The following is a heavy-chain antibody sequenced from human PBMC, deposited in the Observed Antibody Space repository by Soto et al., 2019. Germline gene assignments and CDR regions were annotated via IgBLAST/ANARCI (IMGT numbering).Heavy chain of an antibody. Sequence: SVKVSCKASGGTFSSYAISWVRQAPGQGLEWMGGIIPIFGTANYAQKFQGRVTITADKSTSTAYMELSSLRSEDTAVYYCASVPVVVVPAAIRGFYYYGMDVWGEGTTVTVSS. J-gene: IGHJ6*04. CDR1: GGTFSSYA. V-gene: IGHV1-69*06. D-gene: IGHD2-2*02. CDR3: ASVPVVVVPAAIRGFYYYGMDV. CDR2: IIPIFGTA.